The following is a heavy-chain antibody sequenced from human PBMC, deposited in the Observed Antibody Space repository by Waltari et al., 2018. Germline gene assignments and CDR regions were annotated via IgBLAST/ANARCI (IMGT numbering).Heavy chain of an antibody. CDR1: GGSISSSSYY. CDR3: ARAKNWNEAGMDV. V-gene: IGHV4-39*07. Sequence: QLQLQESGPGLVKPSETLSLTCTVSGGSISSSSYYWGWIRQPPGKGLEWIGSIYYSGSTYYNPSLKSRVTISVDTSKNQFSLKLSSVTAADTAVYYCARAKNWNEAGMDVWGQGTTVTVSS. CDR2: IYYSGST. D-gene: IGHD1-1*01. J-gene: IGHJ6*02.